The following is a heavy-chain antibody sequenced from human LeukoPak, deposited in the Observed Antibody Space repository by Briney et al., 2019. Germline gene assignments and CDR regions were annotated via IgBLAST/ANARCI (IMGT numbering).Heavy chain of an antibody. V-gene: IGHV4-59*01. CDR1: GGSISSYY. CDR2: IYYSGST. Sequence: SETLSLTCTVSGGSISSYYWSWIRQPPGKGLEWIGYIYYSGSTNHNPSLKSRVTISVDTSKNQFSLKLSSVTAADTAVYYCARLADYYYYYMDVWGKGTTVTVSS. CDR3: ARLADYYYYYMDV. J-gene: IGHJ6*03.